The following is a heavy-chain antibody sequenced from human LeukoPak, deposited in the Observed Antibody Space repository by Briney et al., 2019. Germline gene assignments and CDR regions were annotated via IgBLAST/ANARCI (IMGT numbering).Heavy chain of an antibody. CDR1: GFTFGSYS. V-gene: IGHV3-21*01. Sequence: GGSLRLSCAASGFTFGSYSMNWVRQAPGKGLEWVSSISSSSYIYYADSVKGRFTISRDNAKNSLYLQMNSLRAEDTAVYYCARDSGDYLIDYWGQGTLVTVSS. CDR2: ISSSSYI. CDR3: ARDSGDYLIDY. D-gene: IGHD4-17*01. J-gene: IGHJ4*02.